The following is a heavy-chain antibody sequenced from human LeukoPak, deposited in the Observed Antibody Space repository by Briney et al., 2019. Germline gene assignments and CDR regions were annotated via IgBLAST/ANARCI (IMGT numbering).Heavy chain of an antibody. CDR3: AVDHWGSYYYYGMDV. CDR1: GYTFTGYY. D-gene: IGHD7-27*01. V-gene: IGHV1-2*04. J-gene: IGHJ6*02. CDR2: INPNSGGT. Sequence: ASVKVSCKASGYTFTGYYMHWVRQAPGQGLEWMGWINPNSGGTNYAQKFQGWVTMTRDTSISTAYMELSRLRSDDTAVYYCAVDHWGSYYYYGMDVWGQGTTVTVSS.